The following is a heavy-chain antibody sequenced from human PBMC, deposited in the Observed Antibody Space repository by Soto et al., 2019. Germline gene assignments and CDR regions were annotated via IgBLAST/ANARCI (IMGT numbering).Heavy chain of an antibody. CDR3: ARDLYCSGGSCYHIYYYYGMDV. V-gene: IGHV3-30-3*01. CDR1: GFTFSSYA. CDR2: ISYDGSNK. D-gene: IGHD2-15*01. Sequence: QVQLVESGGGVVQPGRSLRLSCAASGFTFSSYAMHWVRQAPGKGLEWVAVISYDGSNKYYADSVKGRFTISRDNSKNTLYLQMNSLRAEDTAVYYCARDLYCSGGSCYHIYYYYGMDVWGQGTTVTVSS. J-gene: IGHJ6*02.